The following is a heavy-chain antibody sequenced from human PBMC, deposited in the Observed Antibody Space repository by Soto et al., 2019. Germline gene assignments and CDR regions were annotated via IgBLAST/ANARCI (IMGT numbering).Heavy chain of an antibody. V-gene: IGHV1-2*02. CDR2: SNPNSGGA. Sequence: ASVKVSCKTSGYTFIAYYIHWVRQAPGQGLEWMGWSNPNSGGAKYAPKFQGRVTLTRDTSISTVYMELTRLTSDDTATYYCARSPDSLSLVHYWGQGTLVTVSS. J-gene: IGHJ4*02. CDR3: ARSPDSLSLVHY. D-gene: IGHD3-9*01. CDR1: GYTFIAYY.